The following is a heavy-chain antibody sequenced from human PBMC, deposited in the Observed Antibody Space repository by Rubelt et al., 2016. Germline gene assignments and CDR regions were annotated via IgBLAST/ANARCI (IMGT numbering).Heavy chain of an antibody. CDR3: ARFASGKASHFDF. Sequence: QVQLQESGPGLVKPSETLSLTCSVSDGSISSYYWSWIRQPPGKGLEWIGSIYYSGSTNYNPSLKSRVTIAVDKAKNQFSLKVTSVTAADTAVYYCARFASGKASHFDFWGQGTLVTVSS. CDR2: IYYSGST. J-gene: IGHJ4*02. D-gene: IGHD3-10*01. V-gene: IGHV4-59*12. CDR1: DGSISSYY.